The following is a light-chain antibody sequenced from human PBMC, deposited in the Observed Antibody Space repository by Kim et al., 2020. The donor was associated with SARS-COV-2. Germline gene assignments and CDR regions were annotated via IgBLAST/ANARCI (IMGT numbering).Light chain of an antibody. CDR2: AAS. V-gene: IGKV3-15*01. CDR3: QQYNNWPYT. CDR1: QSVTTN. Sequence: SVSPGERATLSCRASQSVTTNLAWYQQKPGQAPRRLMYAASTRATGFPARFSGSGSGTEFTLTISSLQSEDFAVYSCQQYNNWPYTFGQGTKLEI. J-gene: IGKJ2*01.